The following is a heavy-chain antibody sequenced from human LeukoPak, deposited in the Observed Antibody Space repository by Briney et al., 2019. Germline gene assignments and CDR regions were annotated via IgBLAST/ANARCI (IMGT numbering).Heavy chain of an antibody. D-gene: IGHD6-13*01. CDR2: ISYDGSNK. V-gene: IGHV3-30*04. Sequence: GRSLRLSCAASGFTFSSYAMHWVRQAPGKGLEWVAVISYDGSNKYYADSVKGRFTISRDNSKNTLYLQMNSLRAEDTAVYYCARGGAAAGIDAFDIWGQGTMVTVSS. CDR1: GFTFSSYA. CDR3: ARGGAAAGIDAFDI. J-gene: IGHJ3*02.